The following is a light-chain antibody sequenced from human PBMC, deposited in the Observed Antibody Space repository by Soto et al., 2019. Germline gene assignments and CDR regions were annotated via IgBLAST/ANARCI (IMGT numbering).Light chain of an antibody. V-gene: IGKV1-5*01. Sequence: DVQMTQAPSTLAASVGGRVGITCRASHRITSWVAWYQQKPGKAPKLLIYDASSLERGVPSRFSGSESGTDFTLTISSLQPDDFATYYCQHYNGDPWMFGQGTKVDIK. J-gene: IGKJ1*01. CDR1: HRITSW. CDR2: DAS. CDR3: QHYNGDPWM.